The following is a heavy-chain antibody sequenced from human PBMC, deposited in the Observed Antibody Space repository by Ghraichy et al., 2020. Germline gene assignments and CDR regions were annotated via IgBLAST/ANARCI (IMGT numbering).Heavy chain of an antibody. CDR1: GGTFSNYA. D-gene: IGHD3-22*01. CDR3: ATRRLYYHHSGMFWRTGAFDI. CDR2: IIPVFGTA. J-gene: IGHJ3*02. V-gene: IGHV1-69*13. Sequence: SVKVSCKASGGTFSNYAITWVRQAPGQGLELMGRIIPVFGTATYAQNFQGRVTITADESTTTASMELNSLTSEDTAIYYCATRRLYYHHSGMFWRTGAFDIWGQGTMVIVSS.